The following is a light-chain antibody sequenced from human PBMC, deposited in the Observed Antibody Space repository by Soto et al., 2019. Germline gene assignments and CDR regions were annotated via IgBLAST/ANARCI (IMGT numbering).Light chain of an antibody. V-gene: IGKV1-39*01. J-gene: IGKJ4*01. Sequence: DIQMTQSPCSLSAAVGDRVTITCRARQSISTYLHWYQQKPAKAPNLLIYAASSLQSGVPSRFSGSGSGTDFNLTISSPQPEDFATYFCQHGYSTPLTFGGGTKVDIK. CDR3: QHGYSTPLT. CDR2: AAS. CDR1: QSISTY.